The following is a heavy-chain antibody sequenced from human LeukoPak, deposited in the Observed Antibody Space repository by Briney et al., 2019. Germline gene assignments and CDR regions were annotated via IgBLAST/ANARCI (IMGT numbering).Heavy chain of an antibody. D-gene: IGHD3-10*01. CDR1: GFTFSSYA. J-gene: IGHJ6*02. CDR3: AKDKMVRGVPFYGMDV. V-gene: IGHV3-23*01. CDR2: ISGSGGST. Sequence: PGGSLRLSCAASGFTFSSYAMSWVRQAPGKGLEWVSAISGSGGSTYYADSVKGRFTISRDNPKNTLYLQMNSLRAEDTAVYYCAKDKMVRGVPFYGMDVWGQGTTVTVSS.